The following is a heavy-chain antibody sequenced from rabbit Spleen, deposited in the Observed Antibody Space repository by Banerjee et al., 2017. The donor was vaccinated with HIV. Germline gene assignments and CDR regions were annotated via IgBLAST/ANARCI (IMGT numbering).Heavy chain of an antibody. D-gene: IGHD4-1*01. Sequence: QEQLVESGGGLVQPGGSLKLSCKASGFDFNNYGVSWVRQAPGKGLEWIGYIDPIFGRTYYASWVNGRFSISSHNAQNTVDLQMNSLTAADTATYFCARDRGSGWGDAIDPRGQGTLVTVS. J-gene: IGHJ2*01. CDR1: GFDFNNYG. CDR3: ARDRGSGWGDAIDP. V-gene: IGHV1S47*01. CDR2: IDPIFGRT.